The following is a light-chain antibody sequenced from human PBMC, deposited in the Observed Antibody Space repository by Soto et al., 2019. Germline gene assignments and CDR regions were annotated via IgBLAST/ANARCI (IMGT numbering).Light chain of an antibody. CDR1: SSDVGGYNY. Sequence: QSVLTQPPSASGSPGQSVTISCTGTSSDVGGYNYVSWYQQHPGKSPKLVIYEVTKRPSGVHDRFSVSKSGNTASLTVSGLQAEDEAYDYGCSFTGASTSFGTGTKVTV. J-gene: IGLJ1*01. CDR2: EVT. V-gene: IGLV2-8*01. CDR3: CSFTGASTS.